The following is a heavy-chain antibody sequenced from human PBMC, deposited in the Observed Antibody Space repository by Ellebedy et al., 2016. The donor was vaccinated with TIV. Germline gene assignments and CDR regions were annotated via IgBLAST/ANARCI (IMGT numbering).Heavy chain of an antibody. J-gene: IGHJ2*01. CDR3: ARDLYCGGDCYSVDWYFDL. CDR1: GFTFSSYW. Sequence: GGSLRLSXAASGFTFSSYWMSWVRQAPGKGLEWVANIKQDGSEKYYVDSVKGRFTISRDNAKNSLYLQMNSLRAEDTAVYYCARDLYCGGDCYSVDWYFDLWGRGTLVTVSS. V-gene: IGHV3-7*03. CDR2: IKQDGSEK. D-gene: IGHD2-21*01.